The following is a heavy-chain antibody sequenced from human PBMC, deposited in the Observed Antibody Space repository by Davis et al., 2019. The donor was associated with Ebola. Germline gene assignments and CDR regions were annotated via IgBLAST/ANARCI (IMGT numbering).Heavy chain of an antibody. D-gene: IGHD3-3*01. CDR1: GFTFSSYV. CDR3: AKDLTIFGVVRYYYYMDV. Sequence: GGSLRLSCAASGFTFSSYVMHWVRQAPGKGLEWVAVISYDGSNKYYADSVKGRFTISRDNSKNTLYLQMNSLRAEDTAVYYCAKDLTIFGVVRYYYYMDVWGKGTTVTVSS. J-gene: IGHJ6*03. V-gene: IGHV3-30*18. CDR2: ISYDGSNK.